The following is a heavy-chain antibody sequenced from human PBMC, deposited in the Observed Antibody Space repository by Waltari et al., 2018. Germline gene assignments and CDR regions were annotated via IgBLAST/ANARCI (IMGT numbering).Heavy chain of an antibody. CDR3: ARGAWRGVRRLEAAGARIYYFDY. J-gene: IGHJ4*02. Sequence: QVQLQQWGAGLLKPSETLSLTCAVYGGSFSEYYWNWIRQPPGKGLEWIGEINHSGSINYNPSLKSRVTMSVDTSKNQFSLRLRSVTAADTAVYYCARGAWRGVRRLEAAGARIYYFDYWGQGALVTVSS. CDR2: INHSGSI. D-gene: IGHD6-13*01. V-gene: IGHV4-34*01. CDR1: GGSFSEYY.